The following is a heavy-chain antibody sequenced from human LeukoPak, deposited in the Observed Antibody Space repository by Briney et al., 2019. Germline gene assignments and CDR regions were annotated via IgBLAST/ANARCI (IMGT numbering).Heavy chain of an antibody. V-gene: IGHV3-30*02. D-gene: IGHD6-19*01. Sequence: PGGSLRLSCGASGFTFSSYGMHWVRQAPGKGLEWVAFIRYDGSNKYYADSVKGRFTISRDNSKNTVYLQMSSLRAADTAVYYCARDSPDAQWLVLYWGQGTLVTVSS. CDR1: GFTFSSYG. J-gene: IGHJ4*02. CDR3: ARDSPDAQWLVLY. CDR2: IRYDGSNK.